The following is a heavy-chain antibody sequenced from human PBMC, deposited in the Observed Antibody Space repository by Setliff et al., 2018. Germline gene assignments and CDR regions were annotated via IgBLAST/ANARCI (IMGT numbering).Heavy chain of an antibody. Sequence: TLSLTCTVSGYSISSGYYWGWIRQPPGKGLEWIGSMYYSVSSYYNPSLKSRATISADTSRRQVSLNLNSVTAADTAVYYCMRQGAQMPSLSHLYGVDVWGQGTTVTVSS. CDR3: MRQGAQMPSLSHLYGVDV. CDR2: MYYSVSS. CDR1: GYSISSGYY. V-gene: IGHV4-38-2*02. J-gene: IGHJ6*02. D-gene: IGHD2-2*01.